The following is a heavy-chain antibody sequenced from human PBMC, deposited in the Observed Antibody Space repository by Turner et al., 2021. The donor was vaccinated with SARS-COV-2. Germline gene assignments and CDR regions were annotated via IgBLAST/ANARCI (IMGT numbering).Heavy chain of an antibody. CDR1: AGSFRGYW. Sequence: QLPLQQWCPGLLKPSVTLSLTCPVYAGSFRGYWWTWIRQPPGKGLEWIGEIKRSDSTNYNPSLKSRVTITVDTYKSQFSLKLSSVTEADTVGYYWAKRRGYCDSTGCNYGMDVWGQGTTVTVSS. D-gene: IGHD2-2*01. CDR3: AKRRGYCDSTGCNYGMDV. CDR2: IKRSDST. V-gene: IGHV4-34*01. J-gene: IGHJ6*02.